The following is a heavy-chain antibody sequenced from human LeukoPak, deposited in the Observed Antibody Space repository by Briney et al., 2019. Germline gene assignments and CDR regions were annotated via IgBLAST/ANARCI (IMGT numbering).Heavy chain of an antibody. CDR3: ARGHDYGDYLLYYYYYYYMDV. D-gene: IGHD4-17*01. J-gene: IGHJ6*03. Sequence: GASVKVSCKASGYTFTSYDINWVRQATGQGLEWMGWMNPNSGNTGYAQKFQGRVTMTRNTSIRTAYMELSSLRSEDTAVYYCARGHDYGDYLLYYYYYYYMDVWGKGTTVTVSS. CDR1: GYTFTSYD. CDR2: MNPNSGNT. V-gene: IGHV1-8*01.